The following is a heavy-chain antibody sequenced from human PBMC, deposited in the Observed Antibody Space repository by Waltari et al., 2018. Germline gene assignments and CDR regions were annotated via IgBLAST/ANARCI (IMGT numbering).Heavy chain of an antibody. Sequence: QVQLVESGGGVVQPGGSLRLSCEASCFIFSNYDIHWVRQSPGKGLESVAFIRYDGSDQQYADSVKGRFTISRDNAKSSLYLQMNNLRPEDTALYYCAKDLGIVPAIDCWGRGALVIVSS. D-gene: IGHD2-2*01. CDR1: CFIFSNYD. J-gene: IGHJ4*02. CDR3: AKDLGIVPAIDC. CDR2: IRYDGSDQ. V-gene: IGHV3-30*02.